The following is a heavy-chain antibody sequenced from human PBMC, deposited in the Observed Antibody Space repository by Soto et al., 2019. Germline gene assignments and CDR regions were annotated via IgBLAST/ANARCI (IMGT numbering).Heavy chain of an antibody. Sequence: VGSLRLSCAASGFTFSSYAMHWVRQAPGKGLEWVAVISYDGSNKYYADSVKGRFTISRDNSKNTLYLQMNSLRAEDTAVYYCARDRPFLGELTHGGMDVWGQGTTVTVSS. J-gene: IGHJ6*02. CDR3: ARDRPFLGELTHGGMDV. D-gene: IGHD3-10*01. V-gene: IGHV3-30-3*01. CDR2: ISYDGSNK. CDR1: GFTFSSYA.